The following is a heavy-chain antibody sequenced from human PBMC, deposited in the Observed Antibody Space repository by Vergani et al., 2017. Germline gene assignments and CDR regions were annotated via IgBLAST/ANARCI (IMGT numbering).Heavy chain of an antibody. J-gene: IGHJ5*02. V-gene: IGHV3-33*01. CDR1: GFTLSSHA. D-gene: IGHD3-16*01. CDR2: IWYDGSKE. CDR3: ARDSGGYVWGSYEAWFDP. Sequence: QVQLEESGGGVVQPGRSLRLSCAGSGFTLSSHAMHWVRQAPGKGLEWVAFIWYDGSKEYYADSVKGRFTISRDNSKNTLYLQMNNLRAADTAVYYCARDSGGYVWGSYEAWFDPWGQGTLVTVSS.